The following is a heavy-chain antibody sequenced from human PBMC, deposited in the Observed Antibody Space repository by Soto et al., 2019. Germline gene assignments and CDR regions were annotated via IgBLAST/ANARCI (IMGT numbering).Heavy chain of an antibody. Sequence: QVQLQQWGAGLLKPSETLSLTCAVYGGSFSGYYWSWIRQPPGKGREWIGEINHSGSTNYNPSLKSRVTISVDTSKTQFSLKLSSVTAADTAVYYCARGIYCSGGSCYRRRVLPRTRWFDPWGQGTLVTVSS. CDR2: INHSGST. CDR3: ARGIYCSGGSCYRRRVLPRTRWFDP. D-gene: IGHD2-15*01. V-gene: IGHV4-34*01. CDR1: GGSFSGYY. J-gene: IGHJ5*02.